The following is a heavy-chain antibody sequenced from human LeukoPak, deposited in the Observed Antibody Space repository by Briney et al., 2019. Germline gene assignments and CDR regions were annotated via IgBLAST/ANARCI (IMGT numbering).Heavy chain of an antibody. Sequence: PGGSLRLSCAASGFTFSDYYMSWIRQAPGKGLEWVSYISRSGSTIYYADSVKGRFTISRDNSNNTLYLQLNSLRADDTAVYYCAKPLGQWYSSSSLINYYYYMDVWGKGTTVTVSS. J-gene: IGHJ6*03. V-gene: IGHV3-11*01. CDR2: ISRSGSTI. D-gene: IGHD6-6*01. CDR3: AKPLGQWYSSSSLINYYYYMDV. CDR1: GFTFSDYY.